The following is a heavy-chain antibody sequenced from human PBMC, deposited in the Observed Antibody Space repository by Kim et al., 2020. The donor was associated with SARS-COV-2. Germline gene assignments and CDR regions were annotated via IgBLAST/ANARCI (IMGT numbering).Heavy chain of an antibody. V-gene: IGHV4-34*01. D-gene: IGHD3-22*01. CDR2: INHSGST. CDR3: ARGRNYYDSSGYYLNWFDP. J-gene: IGHJ5*02. CDR1: GGSFSGYY. Sequence: SETLSLTCAVYGGSFSGYYWSWIRQPPGKGLEWIGEINHSGSTNYNPSLKSRVTISVDTSKNQFSLKLSSVTAADTAVYYCARGRNYYDSSGYYLNWFDPWGQGTLVTVSS.